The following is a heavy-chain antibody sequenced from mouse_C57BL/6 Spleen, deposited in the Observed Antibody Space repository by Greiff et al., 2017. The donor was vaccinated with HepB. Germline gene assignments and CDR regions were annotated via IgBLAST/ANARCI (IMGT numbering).Heavy chain of an antibody. CDR2: IDPETGGT. CDR3: TKENWDEGY. V-gene: IGHV1-15*01. CDR1: GYTFTDYE. J-gene: IGHJ2*01. Sequence: VQLQQSGAELVRPGASVTLSCKASGYTFTDYEMHWVKQTPVHGLEWIGAIDPETGGTAYNQKFKGKAILTADKSSSTAYMELRSLTSEDSAVYYCTKENWDEGYWGQGTTLTVSS. D-gene: IGHD4-1*01.